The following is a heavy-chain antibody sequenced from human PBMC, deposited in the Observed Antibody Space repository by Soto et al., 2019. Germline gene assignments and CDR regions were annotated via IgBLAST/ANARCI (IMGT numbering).Heavy chain of an antibody. J-gene: IGHJ5*02. CDR1: GGSISSGDYY. CDR3: ATQEVGGSYVYTFDP. CDR2: IYYSGST. Sequence: SETLSLTCSVSGGSISSGDYYWGWIRQPPGKGMEWIGSIYYSGSTYYNPSLKSRVTISVDTSKNQFSLKLSSVTAADTAVYYCATQEVGGSYVYTFDPWGQGTLVTVS. D-gene: IGHD1-26*01. V-gene: IGHV4-39*01.